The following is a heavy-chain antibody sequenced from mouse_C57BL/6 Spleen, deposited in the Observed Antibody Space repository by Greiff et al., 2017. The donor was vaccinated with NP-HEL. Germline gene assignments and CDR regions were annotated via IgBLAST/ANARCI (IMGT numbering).Heavy chain of an antibody. J-gene: IGHJ2*01. CDR1: GYTFTDYY. D-gene: IGHD1-1*01. V-gene: IGHV1-19*01. CDR3: SRGSYGVDY. Sequence: VQLKESGPVLVKPGASVKMSCKASGYTFTDYYMNWVKPSHGKSLEWIGVINPYNGGTSSNQKFKGKATLTVDKSSSTAYMELNSLTSEDSAVYDCSRGSYGVDYWGQGTTLTVSS. CDR2: INPYNGGT.